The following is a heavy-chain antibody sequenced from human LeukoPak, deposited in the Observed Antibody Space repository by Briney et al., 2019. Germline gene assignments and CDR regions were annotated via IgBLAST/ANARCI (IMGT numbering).Heavy chain of an antibody. D-gene: IGHD1-14*01. Sequence: GGSLRLSCAASGFTFSSYAMSWVSQAHGKGLEWVSAFSGSGGSTSYADSVTGRLTNSRNNSKNTLYLQMNSLRAEDTAVYYCAKDRGRLDAFDSWRQGTMVTVSS. J-gene: IGHJ3*02. V-gene: IGHV3-23*01. CDR1: GFTFSSYA. CDR3: AKDRGRLDAFDS. CDR2: FSGSGGST.